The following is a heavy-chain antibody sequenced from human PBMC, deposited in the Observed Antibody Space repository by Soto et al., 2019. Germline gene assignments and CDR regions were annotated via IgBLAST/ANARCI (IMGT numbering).Heavy chain of an antibody. J-gene: IGHJ6*03. CDR1: GGSISSYY. D-gene: IGHD4-17*01. V-gene: IGHV4-59*01. CDR3: ARGVPDYGDYYYMDV. Sequence: QVQLQESGPGLVKPSETLSLTCTVSGGSISSYYWSWIRQPPGQGLEWIGYIYYSGSTNYNPSLKSRVTISVDTSKNQFSLKLSSVTAADTAVYYCARGVPDYGDYYYMDVWGKGTTVTVSS. CDR2: IYYSGST.